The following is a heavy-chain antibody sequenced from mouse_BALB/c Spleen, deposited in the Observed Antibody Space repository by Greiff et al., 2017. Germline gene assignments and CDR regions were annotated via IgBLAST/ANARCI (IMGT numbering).Heavy chain of an antibody. CDR1: GFTFSDFY. D-gene: IGHD2-2*01. Sequence: DVMLVESGGGLVQPGGSLRLSCATSGFTFSDFYMEWVRQPPGKRLEWIAASRNKANDYTTEYSASVKGRFIVSRDTSQSILYLQMNALRAEDTAIYYCARDAAYGYAWFAYWGQGTLVTVSA. CDR2: SRNKANDYTT. J-gene: IGHJ3*01. V-gene: IGHV7-1*02. CDR3: ARDAAYGYAWFAY.